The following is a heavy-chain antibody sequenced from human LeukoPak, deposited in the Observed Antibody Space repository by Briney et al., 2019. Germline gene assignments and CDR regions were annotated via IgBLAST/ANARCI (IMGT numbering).Heavy chain of an antibody. CDR2: IYTSGST. CDR1: GGSISSGSYY. V-gene: IGHV4-61*02. J-gene: IGHJ5*01. Sequence: PSETLSLTCTVSGGSISSGSYYWSWIRQPAGKGLEWIGRIYTSGSTNYNPSLKSRVTISVDTSKNQFSLNLTSVTAADTAVYYCATDGMVRGPDAWFDSWGQGTLVTVSS. D-gene: IGHD3-10*01. CDR3: ATDGMVRGPDAWFDS.